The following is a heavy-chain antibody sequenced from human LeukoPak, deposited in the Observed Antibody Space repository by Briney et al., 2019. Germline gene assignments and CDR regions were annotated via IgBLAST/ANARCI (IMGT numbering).Heavy chain of an antibody. CDR3: ARGDRDYDILTGYSKSWFDP. Sequence: ASVKVSCEASGYTFTSYDINWVRQATGQGLEWMGRMNPNSGNTDYAQKFQGRVAITRNTSIYTAYMELSSLTSEDTAVYYCARGDRDYDILTGYSKSWFDPWGQGTLVTVSS. V-gene: IGHV1-8*03. J-gene: IGHJ5*02. D-gene: IGHD3-9*01. CDR1: GYTFTSYD. CDR2: MNPNSGNT.